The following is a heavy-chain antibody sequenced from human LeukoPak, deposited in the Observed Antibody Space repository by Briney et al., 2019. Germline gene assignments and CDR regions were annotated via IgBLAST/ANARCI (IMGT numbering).Heavy chain of an antibody. J-gene: IGHJ4*02. V-gene: IGHV3-66*01. CDR2: IYSGGST. CDR1: GFTVSSNY. D-gene: IGHD3-3*01. CDR3: AREFLGYYRALGY. Sequence: GGSLRLSCAASGFTVSSNYMSWVRQAPGKGLEWVSVIYSGGSTYYADSVKGRFTISRDNSKNTLYLQMNSLRAEDTAVYYCAREFLGYYRALGYWGQGTLVTVSS.